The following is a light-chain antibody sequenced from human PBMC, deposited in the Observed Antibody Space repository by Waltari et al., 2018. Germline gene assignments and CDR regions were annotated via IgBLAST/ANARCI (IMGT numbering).Light chain of an antibody. CDR1: QSVLYSSNNNNY. V-gene: IGKV4-1*01. CDR3: QQYANSPWT. J-gene: IGKJ1*01. Sequence: DIVMTQSPDSLAVSLGERATINCKSSQSVLYSSNNNNYLAWYRQKPGQPRKLLFYWASTRASGVPDRFSGSGSGTDFTLTISSLQAEDVAVYYCQQYANSPWTFGQGTKVEVK. CDR2: WAS.